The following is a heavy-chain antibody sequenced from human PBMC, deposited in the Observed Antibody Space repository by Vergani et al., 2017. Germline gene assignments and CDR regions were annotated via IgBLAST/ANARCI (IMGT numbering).Heavy chain of an antibody. J-gene: IGHJ4*02. V-gene: IGHV4-34*01. CDR2: INHSGST. CDR3: ARRNSMIVVAYFDS. CDR1: GGSFSGYY. D-gene: IGHD3-22*01. Sequence: QVQLQQWGAGLLKPSETLSLTCAVYGGSFSGYYWSWIRQPPGKGLEWIGEINHSGSTNYNPSLKSRVTISVDTSKNQFSLKLSSVTAADTAVYYCARRNSMIVVAYFDSWGQGTLVTVSS.